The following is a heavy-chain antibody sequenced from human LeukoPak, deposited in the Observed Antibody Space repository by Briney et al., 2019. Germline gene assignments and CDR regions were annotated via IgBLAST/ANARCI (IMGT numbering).Heavy chain of an antibody. Sequence: GASVRVSCKASEYTFIVYFMHWVRQAPGQGLEWMGWINPNTGGRNYGQKFQGRVTMTRDTSISTAYMELSGLKSDDTAVYYCARARGYCGGDTCHIYGMDVWGQGTTVTVSS. CDR1: EYTFIVYF. D-gene: IGHD2-15*01. J-gene: IGHJ6*02. CDR3: ARARGYCGGDTCHIYGMDV. V-gene: IGHV1-2*02. CDR2: INPNTGGR.